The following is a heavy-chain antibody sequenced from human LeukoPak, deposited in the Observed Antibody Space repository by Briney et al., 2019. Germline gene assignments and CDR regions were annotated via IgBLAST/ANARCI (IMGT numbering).Heavy chain of an antibody. CDR2: INHSGST. V-gene: IGHV4-34*01. CDR3: ARAGLRLGDLSSSDY. Sequence: SETLSLTCAVYGGSFSGYYWSWIRQPPGKGLEWIGEINHSGSTNYNPSLKSRVTISVDTSKNQFSLKLSSVTAADTAVYYCARAGLRLGDLSSSDYWGQGTLVTVSS. J-gene: IGHJ4*02. D-gene: IGHD3-16*02. CDR1: GGSFSGYY.